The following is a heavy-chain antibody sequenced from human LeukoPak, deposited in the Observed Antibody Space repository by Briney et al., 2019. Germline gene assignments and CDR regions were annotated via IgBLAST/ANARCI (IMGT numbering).Heavy chain of an antibody. D-gene: IGHD3-22*01. CDR1: GYSFTSYW. CDR3: ARQAGDSSEDLGFDY. CDR2: IYPGDSDT. V-gene: IGHV5-51*01. Sequence: GASLKISCKGSGYSFTSYWIGWVRPMPGKGLEWMGIIYPGDSDTRYSPSFQGQVTISADKSISTAYLQWSSLKASDTAMYYCARQAGDSSEDLGFDYWGQGTLVTVSS. J-gene: IGHJ4*02.